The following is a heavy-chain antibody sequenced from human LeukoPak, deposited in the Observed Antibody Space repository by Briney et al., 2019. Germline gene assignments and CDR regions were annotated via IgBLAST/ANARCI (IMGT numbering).Heavy chain of an antibody. Sequence: GGSLRLSCAPSGFTFSDYVIHWVRQAPGKGLEWVSMISSDGSRKYYADSVKGRFTISRDNSKNTLYLQMNSLGTEDTAAYYCAKDYYGSGSSSCGMDVWGQGTTVTVSS. CDR1: GFTFSDYV. CDR3: AKDYYGSGSSSCGMDV. CDR2: ISSDGSRK. V-gene: IGHV3-30*18. D-gene: IGHD3-10*01. J-gene: IGHJ6*02.